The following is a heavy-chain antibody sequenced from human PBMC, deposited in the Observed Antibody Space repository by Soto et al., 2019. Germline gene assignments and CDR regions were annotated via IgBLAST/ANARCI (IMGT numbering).Heavy chain of an antibody. CDR3: ARRLEMRWLRFSADIGTSDIVDY. D-gene: IGHD5-12*01. CDR1: GGSISSSSYY. Sequence: QLQLQESGPGLVKPSETLSLTCTVSGGSISSSSYYWGWIRQPPGKGLEWIGSIYYSGSTYYNPSLKSRVTISVDTSKNQFSLKLSSVTAADTAVYYCARRLEMRWLRFSADIGTSDIVDYWGQGTLVTVSS. CDR2: IYYSGST. V-gene: IGHV4-39*01. J-gene: IGHJ4*02.